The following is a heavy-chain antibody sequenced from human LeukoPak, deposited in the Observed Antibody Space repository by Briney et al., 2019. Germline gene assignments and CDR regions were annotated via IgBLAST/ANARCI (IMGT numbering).Heavy chain of an antibody. V-gene: IGHV4-31*03. CDR2: TSYSGYP. CDR1: GGSIRTSEDH. J-gene: IGHJ4*02. Sequence: SETLSLTCTVSGGSIRTSEDHWTWIRQLPGKGLEWIGYTSYSGYPDSNPSLKSRVTISLDTSKNQFSLSLTSVTAADTAVYYCAREPTQPLRFGEFHPFDNWGQGTLVTVSS. D-gene: IGHD3-10*01. CDR3: AREPTQPLRFGEFHPFDN.